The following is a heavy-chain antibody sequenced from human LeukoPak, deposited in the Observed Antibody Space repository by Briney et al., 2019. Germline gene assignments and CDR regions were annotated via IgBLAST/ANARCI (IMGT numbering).Heavy chain of an antibody. CDR2: IIPIFGTA. V-gene: IGHV1-69*06. J-gene: IGHJ5*02. Sequence: GASVTVSFTSSGGTFSIYAISWVRQAPGQGLGWMGRIIPIFGTANYAQKFQGRVTITADKSTSTAYMELSSLGSEDTAVYYCARDETGQLVPWFDPWGQGTLVTVSS. D-gene: IGHD6-6*01. CDR1: GGTFSIYA. CDR3: ARDETGQLVPWFDP.